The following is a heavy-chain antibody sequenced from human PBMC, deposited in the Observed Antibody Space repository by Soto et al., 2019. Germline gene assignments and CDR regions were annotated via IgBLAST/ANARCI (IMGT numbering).Heavy chain of an antibody. CDR3: AKMGRPRDLDYYYGMDV. J-gene: IGHJ6*02. V-gene: IGHV3-30*18. Sequence: GGSLRLSCAASGFTFSSYGMHWVHQAPGKGLEWVAVISYDGSNKYYADSVKGRFTISRDNSKNTLYLQMNSLRAEDTAVYYCAKMGRPRDLDYYYGMDVWGQGTTVTVSS. CDR2: ISYDGSNK. CDR1: GFTFSSYG.